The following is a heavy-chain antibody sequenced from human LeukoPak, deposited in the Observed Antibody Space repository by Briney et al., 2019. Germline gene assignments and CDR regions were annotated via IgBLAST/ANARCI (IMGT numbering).Heavy chain of an antibody. J-gene: IGHJ4*02. CDR3: ARVHGYFDY. CDR1: GGSISSYY. V-gene: IGHV4-59*08. D-gene: IGHD2-8*01. CDR2: IYYSGST. Sequence: SETLCLTCTVSGGSISSYYWSWIRQPPGKGLEWIGYIYYSGSTNYNPSLKSRVTISVDTSKNQFSLKLSSVTAADTAVYYCARVHGYFDYWGQGTLVTVSS.